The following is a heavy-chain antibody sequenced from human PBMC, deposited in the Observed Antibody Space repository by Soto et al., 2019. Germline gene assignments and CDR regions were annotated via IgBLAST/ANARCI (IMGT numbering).Heavy chain of an antibody. CDR3: ASYPSGYDASFYFDY. CDR1: GGTFSSYT. V-gene: IGHV1-69*02. J-gene: IGHJ4*02. Sequence: GASVKVSCKASGGTFSSYTISWVRQAPGQGLEWMGRIIPILGIANYAQKFQGRVTITADKSTSTAYMELSSLRSEDTAVYYCASYPSGYDASFYFDYWGQGTLVTVSS. D-gene: IGHD5-12*01. CDR2: IIPILGIA.